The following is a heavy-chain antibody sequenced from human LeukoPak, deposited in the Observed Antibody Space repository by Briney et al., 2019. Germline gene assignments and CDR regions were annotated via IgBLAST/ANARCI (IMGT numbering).Heavy chain of an antibody. J-gene: IGHJ4*02. CDR2: IGAGGVNT. V-gene: IGHV3-21*01. D-gene: IGHD7-27*01. CDR3: ARDIDWGSVDY. Sequence: GGSLRLSCAASGFTFSNFVMNWVRQAPGKGLQWVSTIGAGGVNTFYADSVKGRFTISRDNAKNSLYLQMNSLRAEDTAVYYCARDIDWGSVDYWGQGTLVTVSS. CDR1: GFTFSNFV.